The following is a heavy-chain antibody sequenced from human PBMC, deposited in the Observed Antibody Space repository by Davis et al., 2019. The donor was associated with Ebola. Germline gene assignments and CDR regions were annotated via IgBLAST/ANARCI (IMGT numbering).Heavy chain of an antibody. V-gene: IGHV1-58*02. CDR3: ARPQGKLGTYYYYYGMDV. J-gene: IGHJ6*02. Sequence: SVKVSCKASGFTFTSSAMQWVRQARGQRLEWIGWIVVGSGNTNYAQKFQERVTITRDMSTSTAYMELSSLRSEDTAMYYCARPQGKLGTYYYYYGMDVWGQGTTVTVSS. D-gene: IGHD3-16*01. CDR1: GFTFTSSA. CDR2: IVVGSGNT.